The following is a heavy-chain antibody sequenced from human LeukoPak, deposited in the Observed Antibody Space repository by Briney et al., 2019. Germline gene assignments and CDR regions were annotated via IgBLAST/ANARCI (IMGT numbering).Heavy chain of an antibody. CDR3: AKDGHYYDSSGYYYTFYFDY. D-gene: IGHD3-22*01. J-gene: IGHJ4*02. CDR2: ISGSGGST. V-gene: IGHV3-23*01. CDR1: GFTFSSYA. Sequence: GGSLRLSCAASGFTFSSYAMSWVRQAPGKGLEWVSAISGSGGSTYYADSVKGRFTISRDNSKNTLYLQMNSLRAEDTAVHYCAKDGHYYDSSGYYYTFYFDYWGQGTLVTVSS.